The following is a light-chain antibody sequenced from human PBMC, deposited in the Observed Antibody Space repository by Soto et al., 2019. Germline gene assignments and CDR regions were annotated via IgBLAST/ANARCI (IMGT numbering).Light chain of an antibody. CDR3: QQYYSTPLT. J-gene: IGKJ4*01. CDR2: WAS. CDR1: QSVLYSSNNKNY. Sequence: DIVMTQSPDSLAVSLGERATMSCKSSQSVLYSSNNKNYLAWYQQKPAQPPKLLIYWASTRESGVPDRFSGSGSGTDFTHTISSXQSEDVAVYYCQQYYSTPLTFGGGTKVDIK. V-gene: IGKV4-1*01.